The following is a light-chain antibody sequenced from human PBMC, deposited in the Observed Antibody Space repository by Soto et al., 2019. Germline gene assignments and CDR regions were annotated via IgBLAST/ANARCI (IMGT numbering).Light chain of an antibody. CDR1: QSISSY. CDR3: QQSYSTLSIT. CDR2: AAS. V-gene: IGKV1-39*01. Sequence: DIQMTQSPSSLSASVVDRVTITCRASQSISSYLNWYQQKPGKAPKLLIYAASSLQSGVPSRFRGSGSGTDFTLTISSLQPEDFATYYCQQSYSTLSITFGQGTRLEIK. J-gene: IGKJ5*01.